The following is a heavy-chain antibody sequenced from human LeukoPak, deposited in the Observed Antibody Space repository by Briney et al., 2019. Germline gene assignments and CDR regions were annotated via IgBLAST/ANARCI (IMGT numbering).Heavy chain of an antibody. J-gene: IGHJ6*03. CDR1: GYTFTSYY. CDR2: INPSGGST. Sequence: ASVKVSCKASGYTFTSYYMHWVRQAPGQGPEWTGIINPSGGSTSYAQKFQGRVTMTRDMSTSTVYMELSSLRSEDTAVYYCATRGAYYMDVWGKGTTVTVSS. V-gene: IGHV1-46*01. CDR3: ATRGAYYMDV.